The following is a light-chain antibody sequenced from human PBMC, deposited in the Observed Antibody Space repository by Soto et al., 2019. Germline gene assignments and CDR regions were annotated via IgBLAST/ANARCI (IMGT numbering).Light chain of an antibody. V-gene: IGKV3-20*01. CDR3: QHYQVGQPIA. Sequence: IVLTQSPDTLSFSPGERATLSCRASQSVGTRLAWYQHKTGQAPSLLMSGASSRATGIPDRFSGSGSETDFTLTISRLESEDFALYYCQHYQVGQPIAFGRGTRLEIK. CDR1: QSVGTR. J-gene: IGKJ5*01. CDR2: GAS.